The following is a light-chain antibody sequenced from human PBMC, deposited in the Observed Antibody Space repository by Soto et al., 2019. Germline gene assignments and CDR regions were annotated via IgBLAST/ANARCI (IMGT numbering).Light chain of an antibody. CDR3: QQSYSTPIT. CDR1: QSISSY. CDR2: AAS. V-gene: IGKV1-39*01. Sequence: DIQMTQSPSSLSASVGDRVTITCRASQSISSYLNWYQQKPGKAPKLLIYAASSLQSGVPSRFSGSRSGTDFTLTISSLQPEDFAPYYCQQSYSTPITFGQGTRLEIK. J-gene: IGKJ5*01.